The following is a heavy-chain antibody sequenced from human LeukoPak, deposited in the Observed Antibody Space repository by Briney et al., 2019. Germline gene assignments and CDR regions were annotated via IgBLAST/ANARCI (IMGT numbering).Heavy chain of an antibody. CDR3: ARLSSRRFPPTYSFDRRNYFDY. D-gene: IGHD3-22*01. Sequence: LRLSCAASGFTFSSYWMSWIRQPPGKGLEWIGEINHSGSTSYNPSLKSRVTMSVDTSKNQFSLKLSSVTAADTAVYYCARLSSRRFPPTYSFDRRNYFDYWGQGTLVTVSS. CDR2: INHSGST. CDR1: GFTFSSYW. J-gene: IGHJ4*02. V-gene: IGHV4-34*01.